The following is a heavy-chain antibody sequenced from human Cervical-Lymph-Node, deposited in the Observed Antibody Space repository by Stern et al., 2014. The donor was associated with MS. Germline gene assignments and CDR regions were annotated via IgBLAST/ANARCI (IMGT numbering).Heavy chain of an antibody. CDR3: ARALSSYDSITHFDY. J-gene: IGHJ4*02. V-gene: IGHV1-69*18. Sequence: QLVQSGAEVQTPGSSVRVSCKASGDTFSIYAFSWVRQAPGQGLVWMGRIIPMLGTDTYAQKLLGRVTIIADASTGTTYLELSTLRSEDTAMYYCARALSSYDSITHFDYWGQGTQVTVSS. CDR1: GDTFSIYA. CDR2: IIPMLGTD. D-gene: IGHD3-22*01.